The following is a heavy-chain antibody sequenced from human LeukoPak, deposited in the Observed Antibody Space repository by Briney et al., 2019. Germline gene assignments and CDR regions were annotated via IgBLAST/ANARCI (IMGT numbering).Heavy chain of an antibody. J-gene: IGHJ4*02. D-gene: IGHD5-12*01. CDR2: INPNSGGT. V-gene: IGHV1-2*02. CDR1: GYTFTGYY. Sequence: ASVTVSCKASGYTFTGYYMHWVRQAPGQGLEWMGWINPNSGGTNYAQKFQGRVTMTRDASISTAYMELSRLRSDDTAVYYCASGGYSGYDLGSFDYWGQGTLVTVSA. CDR3: ASGGYSGYDLGSFDY.